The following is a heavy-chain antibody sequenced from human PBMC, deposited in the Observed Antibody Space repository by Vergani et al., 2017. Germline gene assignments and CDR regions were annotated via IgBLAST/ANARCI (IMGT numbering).Heavy chain of an antibody. J-gene: IGHJ6*03. CDR1: GFRLDQFG. V-gene: IGHV3-20*01. CDR2: ISFNGLTV. D-gene: IGHD2/OR15-2a*01. CDR3: ARGELYSFYYFMNV. Sequence: EVELVDSGGKVVRPGGSLRLSGVASGFRLDQFGMMWVRQSPGKGPEWVAGISFNGLTVGYSESVEGRFTISTDNSKKSIFLQISNGRAEDTASHHCARGELYSFYYFMNVWGNGTTVKVSS.